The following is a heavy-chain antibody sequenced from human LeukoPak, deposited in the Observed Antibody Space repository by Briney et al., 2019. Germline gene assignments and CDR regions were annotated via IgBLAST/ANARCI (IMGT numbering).Heavy chain of an antibody. V-gene: IGHV3-9*01. J-gene: IGHJ4*02. CDR2: ISWNSGSM. CDR3: AKDFGAAAGFGFDY. Sequence: GGSLRLSCAASGFTFDDYAMHWVRQAPGKGLEWVSGISWNSGSMDYADSVKGRFTISRDNAKNSLYLQMNSLRAEDTALYYCAKDFGAAAGFGFDYWGQGTLVTVSS. CDR1: GFTFDDYA. D-gene: IGHD6-13*01.